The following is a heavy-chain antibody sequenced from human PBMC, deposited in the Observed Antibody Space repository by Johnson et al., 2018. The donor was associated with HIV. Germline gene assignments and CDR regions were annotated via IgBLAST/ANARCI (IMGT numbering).Heavy chain of an antibody. CDR1: GFTFSTYG. J-gene: IGHJ3*02. V-gene: IGHV3-30*02. CDR3: AREEANGAFDI. Sequence: QVQLVESGGGVVQPGGSLRLSCAASGFTFSTYGMHWVRQAPGKGLEWVAFIRSDGSNRYYADSVKGRCKISRENANNSLYLQMNSLRAGDTAVYYCAREEANGAFDIWGQGTMVTVSS. CDR2: IRSDGSNR.